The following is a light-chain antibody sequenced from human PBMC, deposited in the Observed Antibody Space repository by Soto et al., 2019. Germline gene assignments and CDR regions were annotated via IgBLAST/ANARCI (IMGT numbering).Light chain of an antibody. CDR3: QQLDSYPLT. J-gene: IGKJ5*01. CDR2: IAS. CDR1: QGISNS. Sequence: IQLTQSPSSLSASIGDRVTITCRASQGISNSLAWYQQKPGKAPKLLIYIASTLQNGVPPRFSGSGFGTDFTLTISSLQTEDFATYYCQQLDSYPLTFGQGTRLEIK. V-gene: IGKV1-9*01.